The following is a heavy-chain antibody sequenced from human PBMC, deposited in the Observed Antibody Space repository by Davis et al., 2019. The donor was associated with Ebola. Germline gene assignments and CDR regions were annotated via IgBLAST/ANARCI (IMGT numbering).Heavy chain of an antibody. CDR1: GGAISSYA. D-gene: IGHD3-3*01. CDR2: IIPILGIA. J-gene: IGHJ5*02. Sequence: SVKVSCKASGGAISSYAISWVRQAPGQGLEWMGRIIPILGIANYAQKFQGRVTITADKSTSTAYMELSSLSSEDTAVYYCATDDRITIWEGWFDPWGQGTLVTVSS. CDR3: ATDDRITIWEGWFDP. V-gene: IGHV1-69*04.